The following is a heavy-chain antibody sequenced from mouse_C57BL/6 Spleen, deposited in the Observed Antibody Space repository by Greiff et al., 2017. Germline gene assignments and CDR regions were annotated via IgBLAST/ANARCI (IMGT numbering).Heavy chain of an antibody. CDR2: IYPRSGNT. CDR1: GYTFTSYG. Sequence: VQLQQSGAELARPGASVKLSCKASGYTFTSYGISWVKQRTGQGLEWIGEIYPRSGNTYYNEKFKGKATLTADKSSSTAYMELRSLTSEDSAVYFCARDGGSSGSAWVAYWGQGTLVTVSA. V-gene: IGHV1-81*01. D-gene: IGHD3-2*02. J-gene: IGHJ3*01. CDR3: ARDGGSSGSAWVAY.